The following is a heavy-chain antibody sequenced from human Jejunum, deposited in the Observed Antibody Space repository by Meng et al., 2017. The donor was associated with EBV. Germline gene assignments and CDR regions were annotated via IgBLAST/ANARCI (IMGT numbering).Heavy chain of an antibody. Sequence: QLRLPESGPGLVKPSETLSLTCTGSCGSISSSSYYWGWIRQPPGKGLEWIGTYYNSGSTYYNPSLKSRVTISVDTSKNQFSLKLISVTAADTAAYYCARQGPSGRTFDYWGQGTLVTVSS. CDR1: CGSISSSSYY. V-gene: IGHV4-39*01. CDR3: ARQGPSGRTFDY. D-gene: IGHD1-26*01. J-gene: IGHJ4*02. CDR2: YYNSGST.